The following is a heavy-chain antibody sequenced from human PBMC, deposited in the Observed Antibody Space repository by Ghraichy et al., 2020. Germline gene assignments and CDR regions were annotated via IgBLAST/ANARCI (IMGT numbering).Heavy chain of an antibody. CDR3: AKTAYSSDWSEGDFDS. D-gene: IGHD6-19*01. V-gene: IGHV3-30*02. CDR2: IRYDGSKK. J-gene: IGHJ4*02. CDR1: GFTFSSYG. Sequence: GGSLRLSCAASGFTFSSYGMHWVRQAPGKGLEWVAFIRYDGSKKYYADSVKGRFTISRDNSKNTLYLHINSLRAEDTAVYYCAKTAYSSDWSEGDFDSWGQGTPVTVSS.